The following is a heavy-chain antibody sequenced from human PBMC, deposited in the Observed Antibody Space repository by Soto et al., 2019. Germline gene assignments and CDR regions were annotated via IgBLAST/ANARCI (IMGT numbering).Heavy chain of an antibody. CDR2: ISYDGSNK. CDR3: ARDHYCSSTSCPKVYYYGMDV. Sequence: GGSMRLSCAAAGFNFSSYAMHWVRQDPGKGLEWVAVISYDGSNKYYADSVRGRFTISRDNSKNTLYLQMNSLRAEDTAVYYCARDHYCSSTSCPKVYYYGMDVWGQGTTVTVSS. V-gene: IGHV3-30-3*01. CDR1: GFNFSSYA. J-gene: IGHJ6*02. D-gene: IGHD2-2*01.